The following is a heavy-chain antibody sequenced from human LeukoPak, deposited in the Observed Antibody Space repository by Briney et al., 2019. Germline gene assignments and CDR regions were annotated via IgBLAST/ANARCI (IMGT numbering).Heavy chain of an antibody. J-gene: IGHJ5*02. Sequence: PGGSLRLSCAASGFTFSSYGMHLVRQAPGKGLEWVAFIRYDGSNKYYADSVKGRFTISRDNSKNTLYLQMNSLRAEDTAVYYCAKVPRTATGTRNWFDPWGQGTLVTVSS. V-gene: IGHV3-30*02. D-gene: IGHD1-1*01. CDR1: GFTFSSYG. CDR2: IRYDGSNK. CDR3: AKVPRTATGTRNWFDP.